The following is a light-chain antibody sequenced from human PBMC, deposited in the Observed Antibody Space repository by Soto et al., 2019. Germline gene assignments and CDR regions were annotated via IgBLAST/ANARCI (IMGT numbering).Light chain of an antibody. Sequence: DIQMTQSPSTLSASVGDRVTITCRASQSISSWLAWYQQKPGKAPKLLIYNASSLESGVPSRFSGSGSGTEFDLTISIMQPDHFATANCHQYNSYNPLYTFGQGTKLEIK. CDR3: HQYNSYNPLYT. CDR2: NAS. J-gene: IGKJ2*01. V-gene: IGKV1-5*01. CDR1: QSISSW.